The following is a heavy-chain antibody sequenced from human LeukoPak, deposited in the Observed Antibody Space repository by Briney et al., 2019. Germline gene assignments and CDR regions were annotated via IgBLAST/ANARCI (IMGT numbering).Heavy chain of an antibody. CDR3: ARGSVGAYDFWSGYYDY. D-gene: IGHD3-3*01. V-gene: IGHV3-21*01. CDR1: GFTFSSYS. CDR2: ISSSSRYI. J-gene: IGHJ4*02. Sequence: GGSLRLSCAASGFTFSSYSMNWVRQAPGKGLEGVSSISSSSRYIYYPDSVKGRFTISRDNAKTSLYLQMNSLRAEDTAVYYCARGSVGAYDFWSGYYDYWGQGTLVTVSS.